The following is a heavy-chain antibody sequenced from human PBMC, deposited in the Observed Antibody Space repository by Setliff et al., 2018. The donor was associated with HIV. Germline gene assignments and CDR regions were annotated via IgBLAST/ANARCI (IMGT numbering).Heavy chain of an antibody. CDR2: MNPNSGNT. J-gene: IGHJ6*02. CDR3: ARGGYSSSWWNYGMDV. Sequence: GASVKVSCKPSGSTFSTYDINWVRQATGQGLEWMGWMNPNSGNTGYAQKFQGRVTMTRNTSISTVYMELNSLTSEDTAVYYCARGGYSSSWWNYGMDVWGQGTTVTVSS. D-gene: IGHD6-13*01. V-gene: IGHV1-8*01. CDR1: GSTFSTYD.